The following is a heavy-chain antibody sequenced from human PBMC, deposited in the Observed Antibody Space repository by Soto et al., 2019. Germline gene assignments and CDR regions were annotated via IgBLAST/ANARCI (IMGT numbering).Heavy chain of an antibody. CDR2: IIPIFGTA. CDR1: GGTFSSYA. D-gene: IGHD3-10*01. CDR3: ARHYYYGSGSYYSEFYY. V-gene: IGHV1-69*01. J-gene: IGHJ4*02. Sequence: QVQLVQSGAEVKKPGSSVKVSCKASGGTFSSYAISWVRQAPGQGLEWMGGIIPIFGTANYAQKFQGRVTITADESTSTAYMELSSLRSEDTAVYYCARHYYYGSGSYYSEFYYWGQGTLVTVSS.